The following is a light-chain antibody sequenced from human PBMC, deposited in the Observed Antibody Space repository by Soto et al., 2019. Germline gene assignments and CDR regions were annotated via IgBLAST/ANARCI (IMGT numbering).Light chain of an antibody. Sequence: DIQMTQSPSTLSASVGDRVTITCRASQSISSWLAWYQQKPGKAPKLLIYKASSLESGVPSRFSGSGSGTEFTLTISSLQPYDFATYYCQQYNSYPMYTFGQGTKLEI. CDR2: KAS. CDR1: QSISSW. CDR3: QQYNSYPMYT. V-gene: IGKV1-5*03. J-gene: IGKJ2*01.